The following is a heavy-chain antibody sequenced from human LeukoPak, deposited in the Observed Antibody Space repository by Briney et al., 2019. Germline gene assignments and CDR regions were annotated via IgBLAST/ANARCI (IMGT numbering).Heavy chain of an antibody. Sequence: GGSLRLSCAASGFTFSSYSMNWVRQAPGKGLEWVSYISSSSSTIYYADSVKGRFTISRDNAKNSLYLQMNSLRAEDTAAYYCARGGSSWSNWFDPWGQGTLVTVSS. V-gene: IGHV3-48*04. D-gene: IGHD6-13*01. CDR2: ISSSSSTI. CDR1: GFTFSSYS. CDR3: ARGGSSWSNWFDP. J-gene: IGHJ5*02.